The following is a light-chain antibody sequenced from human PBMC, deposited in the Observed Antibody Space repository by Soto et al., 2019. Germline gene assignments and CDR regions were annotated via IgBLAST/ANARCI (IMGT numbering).Light chain of an antibody. V-gene: IGLV2-23*01. Sequence: QSALTQPDSVSGSPGQSITISCTGANSDVGNYNLGSWYQQHPDRATKLSIDEDSKRPSGVCDSFSGSKSGNTLSQTNSGLHDVDACEYYCVSDPNSRTGGDVFATGTELTVL. J-gene: IGLJ1*01. CDR3: VSDPNSRTGGDV. CDR2: EDS. CDR1: NSDVGNYNL.